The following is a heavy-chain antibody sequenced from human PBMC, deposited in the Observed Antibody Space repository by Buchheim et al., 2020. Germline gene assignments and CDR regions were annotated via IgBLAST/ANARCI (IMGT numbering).Heavy chain of an antibody. CDR1: GFTVSSNY. CDR3: ATTATPYYYDGMDV. CDR2: IYSGGST. D-gene: IGHD5-18*01. Sequence: EVQLVESGGGLVQPGGSLRLSCAASGFTVSSNYMSWVRQAPGKGLEWVSVIYSGGSTYYADSVKGRFTISRDNSKNTLYLQMNSLRAEDTAVYYCATTATPYYYDGMDVWGQGTT. J-gene: IGHJ6*02. V-gene: IGHV3-66*01.